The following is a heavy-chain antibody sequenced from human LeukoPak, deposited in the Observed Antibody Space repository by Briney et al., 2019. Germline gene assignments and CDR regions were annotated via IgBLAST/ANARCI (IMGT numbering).Heavy chain of an antibody. D-gene: IGHD3-10*01. J-gene: IGHJ4*02. CDR1: GFTFSSYE. Sequence: GGSLRLSCAASGFTFSSYEMNWVRQAPGKGLEGVSYISSSGSTIYYADSVMGRFTNSRDNAKNSLYLQMNSLRAEDTAVYYCARDRMVRGAPAPYFDYWGQGTLVTVSS. CDR3: ARDRMVRGAPAPYFDY. V-gene: IGHV3-48*03. CDR2: ISSSGSTI.